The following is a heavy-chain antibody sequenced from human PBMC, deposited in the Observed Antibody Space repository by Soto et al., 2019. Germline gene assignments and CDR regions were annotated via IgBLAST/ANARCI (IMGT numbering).Heavy chain of an antibody. Sequence: EVQLVESGGGLVQPGRSLRLSCAASGFTFDDYAMHWVRQAPGKGLEWVSGISWNSGSIGYADSVKGRFTISRDNAKNSLYLKMNRLSAEDTALYYCAKGPTLGGWGGMDVWGQGTTVTVSS. J-gene: IGHJ6*02. D-gene: IGHD3-16*01. CDR1: GFTFDDYA. CDR2: ISWNSGSI. V-gene: IGHV3-9*01. CDR3: AKGPTLGGWGGMDV.